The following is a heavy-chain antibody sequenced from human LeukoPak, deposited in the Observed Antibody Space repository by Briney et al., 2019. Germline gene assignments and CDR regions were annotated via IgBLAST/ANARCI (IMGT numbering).Heavy chain of an antibody. D-gene: IGHD6-13*01. V-gene: IGHV3-7*01. CDR3: ARDGTAPGLYFDL. CDR1: GFTFTDYW. Sequence: GSLRLSCALSGFTFTDYWMNWVRQAPGKGLEWVASIRQDGGEKTYLDSVKGRFTISRDNTKNSLFLQMNSLRAEDTAVYFCARDGTAPGLYFDLWGQGTLVTLSS. J-gene: IGHJ4*01. CDR2: IRQDGGEK.